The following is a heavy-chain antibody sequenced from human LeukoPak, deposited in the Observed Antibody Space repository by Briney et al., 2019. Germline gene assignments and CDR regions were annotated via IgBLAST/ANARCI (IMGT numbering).Heavy chain of an antibody. V-gene: IGHV4-59*01. J-gene: IGHJ6*03. CDR3: ARTTEGGYTYDYFYYYYMDV. CDR2: IHYSGST. CDR1: GGSISSYY. Sequence: SETLSLTCTVSGGSISSYYWSWIRQPPGKGLQWIGYIHYSGSTNYNPSLKSRVTISVNMSKNQFSLRLSSVTAADTAVYYCARTTEGGYTYDYFYYYYMDVWGKGTTVTISS. D-gene: IGHD5-18*01.